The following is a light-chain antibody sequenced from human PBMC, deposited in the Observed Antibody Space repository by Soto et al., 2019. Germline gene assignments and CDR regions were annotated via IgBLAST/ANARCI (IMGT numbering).Light chain of an antibody. V-gene: IGLV4-69*01. CDR2: LNSDGSH. Sequence: QLVLTQPPSASASLGASVKLTCTLSSGHSSYAIAWHQQQPEKGPRYLMKLNSDGSHSKGDGIPDRFSGSNSGAERYLTITSLQSEDEADYYCQTWGTGIVVFGGGTKVTVL. CDR3: QTWGTGIVV. CDR1: SGHSSYA. J-gene: IGLJ2*01.